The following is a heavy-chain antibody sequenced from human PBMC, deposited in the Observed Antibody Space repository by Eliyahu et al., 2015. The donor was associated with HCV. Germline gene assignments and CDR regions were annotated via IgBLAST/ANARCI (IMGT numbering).Heavy chain of an antibody. D-gene: IGHD3-22*01. V-gene: IGHV3-64D*08. Sequence: EVQLVXSGGGLVXPGGSLRLSCSASGXTFSSGYAMHWVRQAPGKGLEFVSTISSIGVSTYYADSVKGRFTISRAKSKNTLYLQMSSLRPEDTAVYFCVKESHQSGYPLDSWGQGTLVTVSS. CDR1: GXTFSSGYA. CDR3: VKESHQSGYPLDS. J-gene: IGHJ4*02. CDR2: ISSIGVST.